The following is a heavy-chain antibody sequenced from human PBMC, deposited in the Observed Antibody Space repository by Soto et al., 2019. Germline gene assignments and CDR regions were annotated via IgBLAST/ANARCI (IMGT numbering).Heavy chain of an antibody. CDR3: AKGDNLGPKTGYAFDP. CDR1: GDSVSSNTAS. CDR2: TYFRSKWYN. J-gene: IGHJ5*02. Sequence: SQTLSLTCAISGDSVSSNTASWNWIRQSPSGGLEWLGRTYFRSKWYNDYAVSVKSRIIINPDTSNNRFSLQLNSVTPEDTAVYFCAKGDNLGPKTGYAFDPWGQGIMVTVSS. D-gene: IGHD5-12*01. V-gene: IGHV6-1*01.